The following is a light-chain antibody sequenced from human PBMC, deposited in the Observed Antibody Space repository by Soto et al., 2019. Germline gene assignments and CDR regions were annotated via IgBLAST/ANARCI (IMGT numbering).Light chain of an antibody. J-gene: IGKJ1*01. CDR1: QSLSDD. CDR3: QQYGNWPPWT. CDR2: RAS. V-gene: IGKV3-15*01. Sequence: MVMTQSPAILGVSPGEAVALSWRASQSLSDDLAWYQQKPGQAPRLLIFRASSRASGVPARFSGGGSGTEFTLTISTLQSEDFAVYYCQQYGNWPPWTFGPGTKVDIK.